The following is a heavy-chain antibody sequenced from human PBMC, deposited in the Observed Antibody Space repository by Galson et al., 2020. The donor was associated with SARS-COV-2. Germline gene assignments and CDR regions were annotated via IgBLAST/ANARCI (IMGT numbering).Heavy chain of an antibody. J-gene: IGHJ4*02. CDR3: ARVRSGSYLGDFDY. CDR1: GFTFSSYA. D-gene: IGHD1-26*01. V-gene: IGHV3-30-3*01. CDR2: ISSDGSNK. Sequence: GGSLRLSCAASGFTFSSYAMHWVRQAPGKGLEWVAVISSDGSNKYYADSVKGRFTISRDNSKNTLYLQMNSLRAEDTAVYYCARVRSGSYLGDFDYWGQGTLVTVSS.